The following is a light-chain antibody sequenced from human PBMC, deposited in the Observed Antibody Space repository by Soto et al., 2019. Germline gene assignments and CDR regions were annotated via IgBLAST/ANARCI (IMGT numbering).Light chain of an antibody. CDR1: QSVGSY. CDR2: DAS. V-gene: IGKV3-11*01. CDR3: QLRSNWPPLT. J-gene: IGKJ4*01. Sequence: EIVLTQSPATLSVSPGERATLSCRASQSVGSYLACYQQKPGQAPRLLIYDASNRATDIPARFSGSGSGTDFTLTISSLEPEDFAVYYCQLRSNWPPLTFDGGTKVDIK.